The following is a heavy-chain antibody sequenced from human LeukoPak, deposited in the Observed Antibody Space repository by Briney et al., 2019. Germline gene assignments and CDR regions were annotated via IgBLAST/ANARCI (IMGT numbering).Heavy chain of an antibody. CDR3: ARHGRGGDGFDI. Sequence: VASVTVSCKASGYGFTSFDINWVRQAPGQGLEWMGWMSPHSANTGYAQRFQGRVTMTRDTSTNTAFLELSSLRSEDTALYYCARHGRGGDGFDIWGQGTKVTVSS. J-gene: IGHJ3*02. CDR1: GYGFTSFD. D-gene: IGHD3-10*01. V-gene: IGHV1-8*01. CDR2: MSPHSANT.